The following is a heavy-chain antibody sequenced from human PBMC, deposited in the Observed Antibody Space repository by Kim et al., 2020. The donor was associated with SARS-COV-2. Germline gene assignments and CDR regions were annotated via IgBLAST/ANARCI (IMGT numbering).Heavy chain of an antibody. CDR2: INPSGGST. V-gene: IGHV1-46*01. J-gene: IGHJ4*02. D-gene: IGHD5-18*01. CDR3: ARDASGIQLWLAPNFDY. Sequence: ASVKVSCKASGYTFTSYYMHWVRQAPGQGLEWMGIINPSGGSTSYAQKFQGRVTMTRDTSTSTVYMELSSLRSEDTAVYYCARDASGIQLWLAPNFDYWGQGALVSVSS. CDR1: GYTFTSYY.